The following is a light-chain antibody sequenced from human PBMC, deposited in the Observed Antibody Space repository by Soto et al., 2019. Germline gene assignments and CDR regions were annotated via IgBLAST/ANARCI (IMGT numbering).Light chain of an antibody. CDR2: GAS. CDR1: QSVSSA. Sequence: EIALTQSPVTLSLSPGERATLSCRASQSVSSALAWFQQKPGQSPRLLIFGASTRATGIPARFSGSVSGTEFTLTISGLQSEDFAVYDGQQYKGWPPYTFGQGTKVDIK. J-gene: IGKJ2*01. V-gene: IGKV3-15*01. CDR3: QQYKGWPPYT.